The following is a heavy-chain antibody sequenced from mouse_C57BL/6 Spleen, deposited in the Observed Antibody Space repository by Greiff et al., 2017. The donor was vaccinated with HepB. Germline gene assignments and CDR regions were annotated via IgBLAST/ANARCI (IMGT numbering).Heavy chain of an antibody. Sequence: DVHLVESGGGLVQPGGSLSLSCAASGFTFTDYYMSWVRQPPGKALEWLGFIRNKANGYTTEYSASVKGRFTISRDNSQSILYLQMNALRAEDSATYHCARYDGYSFFAYWGQGTLVTVSA. D-gene: IGHD2-3*01. CDR3: ARYDGYSFFAY. CDR2: IRNKANGYTT. CDR1: GFTFTDYY. V-gene: IGHV7-3*01. J-gene: IGHJ3*01.